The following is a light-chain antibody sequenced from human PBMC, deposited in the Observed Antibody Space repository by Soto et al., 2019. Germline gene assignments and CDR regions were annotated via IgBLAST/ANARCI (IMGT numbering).Light chain of an antibody. Sequence: DIVMTQSPDSLAVSLGEKATITCKSSQSVFYTSTGQKHLAWYQQKPGQPPNLLFYCASPRESGVPDRFSGSGSGTDFTLTISSLQAEDAAVYYCQQYFSVPVTFGGGTKLEIK. J-gene: IGKJ4*01. CDR3: QQYFSVPVT. CDR1: QSVFYTSTGQKH. CDR2: CAS. V-gene: IGKV4-1*01.